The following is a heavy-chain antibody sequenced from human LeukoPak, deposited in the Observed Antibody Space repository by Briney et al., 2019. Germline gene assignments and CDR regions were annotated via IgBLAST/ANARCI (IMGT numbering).Heavy chain of an antibody. D-gene: IGHD3-22*01. CDR2: INTNTGNP. CDR3: ARGLNLGRRGSSGYKPPALGY. CDR1: GYTFTSYA. Sequence: GASVKVSCKASGYTFTSYAMNWVRQAPGQGLEWMGWINTNTGNPTYAQDFTGRFVFSLDTSVSTAYLQISSLKAEDTAVYYCARGLNLGRRGSSGYKPPALGYWGQGTLVTVSS. V-gene: IGHV7-4-1*02. J-gene: IGHJ4*02.